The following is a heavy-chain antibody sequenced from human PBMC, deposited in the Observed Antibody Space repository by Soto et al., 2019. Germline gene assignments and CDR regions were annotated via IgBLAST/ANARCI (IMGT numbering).Heavy chain of an antibody. Sequence: QVQLVQSGTEVKKPGASVKVSCKASGYTFSNFGLSWVRQAPGQGLEWMGWISPSNGQTIYAQNFHGRVTMTTDTSTATAHMELRSLISDDTAVYYCAGTYDTSGDYPYYFDYWGQGTPVTVSS. CDR2: ISPSNGQT. J-gene: IGHJ4*02. D-gene: IGHD3-22*01. CDR3: AGTYDTSGDYPYYFDY. V-gene: IGHV1-18*01. CDR1: GYTFSNFG.